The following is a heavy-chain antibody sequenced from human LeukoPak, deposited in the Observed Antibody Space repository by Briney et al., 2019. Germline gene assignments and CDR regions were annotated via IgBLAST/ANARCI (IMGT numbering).Heavy chain of an antibody. Sequence: GGSLRLSSAASGFTFRDAAMTWVRQAPGKGLEWVSLISSSGANAYYADSVKGRFTISRDNSKNTLYLQMNNLRGEDTAEYYCAKDMELASWGQGTLVTVSS. CDR2: ISSSGANA. CDR1: GFTFRDAA. D-gene: IGHD1-26*01. J-gene: IGHJ5*02. CDR3: AKDMELAS. V-gene: IGHV3-23*01.